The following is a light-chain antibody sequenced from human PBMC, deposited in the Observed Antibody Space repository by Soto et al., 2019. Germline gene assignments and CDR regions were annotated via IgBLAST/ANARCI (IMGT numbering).Light chain of an antibody. CDR3: QQYNDWPLS. V-gene: IGKV3-15*01. CDR1: HSVSSN. J-gene: IGKJ4*01. CDR2: GAS. Sequence: EIVMTQTPATRSMSPGERATLSCRASHSVSSNLAWYQQKPGQAPRLLIYGASTRATGIPARFSGSGSGTEFTLSICSLQSEDFAVYYCQQYNDWPLSFVGGTNVEIK.